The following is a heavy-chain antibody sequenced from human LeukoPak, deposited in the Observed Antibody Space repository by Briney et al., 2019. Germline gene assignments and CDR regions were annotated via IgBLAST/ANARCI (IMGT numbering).Heavy chain of an antibody. CDR2: IYYSGST. V-gene: IGHV4-39*07. J-gene: IGHJ4*02. D-gene: IGHD3-10*01. CDR1: GGSISSSSYY. CDR3: ASQRGSGSRGPPFDY. Sequence: SETLSLTCTVSGGSISSSSYYWGWIRQPPGKGLEWIGSIYYSGSTYYNPSLKSRVTISVDTSKNQFSLKLSSVTAADTAVYYCASQRGSGSRGPPFDYWGQGTLVTVSS.